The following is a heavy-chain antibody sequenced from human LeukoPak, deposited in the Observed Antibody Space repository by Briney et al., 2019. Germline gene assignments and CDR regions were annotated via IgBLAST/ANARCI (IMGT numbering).Heavy chain of an antibody. Sequence: SETLSLTCTVSGGSISSTIYYWGWIRQSPGKGLEWIGNIYYSGGTYYNPSLKSRVTISVDTSKNQFSLKLSSVTAADTAVYYCAWTDCSITSCYNGWGYYGMDVWGQGTTVTVSS. CDR3: AWTDCSITSCYNGWGYYGMDV. J-gene: IGHJ6*02. V-gene: IGHV4-39*01. CDR1: GGSISSTIYY. CDR2: IYYSGGT. D-gene: IGHD2-2*01.